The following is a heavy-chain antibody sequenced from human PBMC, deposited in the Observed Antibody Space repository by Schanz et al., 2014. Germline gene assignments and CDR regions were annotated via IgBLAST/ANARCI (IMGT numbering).Heavy chain of an antibody. CDR2: SDRGDGT. CDR1: GFTVNTNY. CDR3: VKTDAGWRFDY. Sequence: VQLVESGGGLVKPGGSLRLSCAVSGFTVNTNYMSWVRQAPGKGLEWVSGISDRGDGTNYGDSVRGRFTISRDNSRNTVYLQMNNVGVDDTATYYCVKTDAGWRFDYWGQGTLVIVSS. D-gene: IGHD6-19*01. J-gene: IGHJ4*02. V-gene: IGHV3-53*01.